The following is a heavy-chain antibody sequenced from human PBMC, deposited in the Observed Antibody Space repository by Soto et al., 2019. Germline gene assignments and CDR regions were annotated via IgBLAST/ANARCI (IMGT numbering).Heavy chain of an antibody. J-gene: IGHJ4*02. CDR3: AKESSRGWVDY. V-gene: IGHV3-23*01. CDR2: ISGSGGST. Sequence: EVQLLESGGGLVQPGGSLRLSCAASGFTFSSYVISWVRQAPGKGLEWVSGISGSGGSTYYADSVKGRFTISRDNSKEPMYLQMNGLRAEDTAVYYCAKESSRGWVDYWGQGTLVTVAS. D-gene: IGHD6-19*01. CDR1: GFTFSSYV.